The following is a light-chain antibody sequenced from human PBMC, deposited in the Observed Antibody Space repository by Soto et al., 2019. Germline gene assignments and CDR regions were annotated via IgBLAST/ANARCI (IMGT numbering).Light chain of an antibody. Sequence: EIVLMQSPGTLSLSPGERATLSCRASQSVCNNYVAWYQQKPGQAPRLLIAGASSRATGIPDRFSGSGSGTDFTLTISRLEPEDFAVYYCQQYGSSPPLTFGGGTKVEIK. V-gene: IGKV3-20*01. J-gene: IGKJ4*01. CDR3: QQYGSSPPLT. CDR2: GAS. CDR1: QSVCNNY.